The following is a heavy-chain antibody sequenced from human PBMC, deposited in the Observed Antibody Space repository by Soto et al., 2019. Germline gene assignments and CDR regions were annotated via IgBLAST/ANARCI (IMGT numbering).Heavy chain of an antibody. CDR1: GGSVTSNSHY. CDR3: ARLTGYCSGGSCYSGSHFDY. CDR2: IYYGGST. V-gene: IGHV4-39*01. J-gene: IGHJ4*02. Sequence: SETLSLTCTVSGGSVTSNSHYWGWIRQPPGKGLEWIASIYYGGSTYNNPSLKSRITISVDTPKNQFSLKLNSVTAADTAVYYCARLTGYCSGGSCYSGSHFDYWGRGSLVTVS. D-gene: IGHD2-15*01.